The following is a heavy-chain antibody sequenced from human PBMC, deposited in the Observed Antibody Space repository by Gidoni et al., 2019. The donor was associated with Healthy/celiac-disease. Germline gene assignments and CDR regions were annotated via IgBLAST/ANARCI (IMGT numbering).Heavy chain of an antibody. CDR2: IIPILGIA. CDR3: ARAVRPGYGDDGSLDY. J-gene: IGHJ4*02. Sequence: QVQLVQSGAEVKKPGSSVKVSCKASGGTFSSYAISWVRQAPGQGLEWMGRIIPILGIANYAQKCQGRVTITADKSTSTAYMELSSLRSEDTAVYYCARAVRPGYGDDGSLDYWGQGTLVTVSS. D-gene: IGHD4-17*01. CDR1: GGTFSSYA. V-gene: IGHV1-69*09.